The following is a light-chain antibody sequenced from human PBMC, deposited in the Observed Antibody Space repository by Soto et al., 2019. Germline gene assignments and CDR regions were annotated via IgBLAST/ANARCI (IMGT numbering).Light chain of an antibody. V-gene: IGKV3-20*01. CDR3: QQYGNSPIT. CDR1: QSVSSSY. J-gene: IGKJ5*01. Sequence: EIVLTQSPGTLSLSPGERATLSCRASQSVSSSYLAWYQQKPGQAPRLLISGASSRATGIPDRFSVSGSGTDFTLTISRLDPEDFAIYYCQQYGNSPITVGQGTRLEIK. CDR2: GAS.